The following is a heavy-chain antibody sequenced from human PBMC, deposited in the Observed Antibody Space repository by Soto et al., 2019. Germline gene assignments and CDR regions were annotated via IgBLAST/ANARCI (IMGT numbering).Heavy chain of an antibody. D-gene: IGHD2-15*01. V-gene: IGHV3-21*01. J-gene: IGHJ6*03. CDR3: ASLPYCSGGSCYLLTRLAGYMDV. CDR1: GFTFSSYS. CDR2: ISSSSSYI. Sequence: PGGSLRLSCAASGFTFSSYSMNWVRQAPGKGLEWVSSISSSSSYIYYADSVKGRFTISRDNAKNSLYLQMNSLRAEDTAVYYCASLPYCSGGSCYLLTRLAGYMDVRGKGTTVTVSS.